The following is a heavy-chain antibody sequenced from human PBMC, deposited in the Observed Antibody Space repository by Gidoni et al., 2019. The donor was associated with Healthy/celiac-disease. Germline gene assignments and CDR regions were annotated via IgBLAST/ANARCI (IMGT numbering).Heavy chain of an antibody. CDR1: GFTFSSVG. Sequence: QVQLVESGGGVVQPGRSLRLSCAASGFTFSSVGLHWVRQAPGKGLEWVAVISYDGSNKYYADSVKVRFTISRDNSKNSLYLQMNSLRAEDTAVYYCAKDGGHDYGDYDYRWYFDYWGQGTLVTVSS. CDR3: AKDGGHDYGDYDYRWYFDY. V-gene: IGHV3-30*18. D-gene: IGHD4-17*01. J-gene: IGHJ4*02. CDR2: ISYDGSNK.